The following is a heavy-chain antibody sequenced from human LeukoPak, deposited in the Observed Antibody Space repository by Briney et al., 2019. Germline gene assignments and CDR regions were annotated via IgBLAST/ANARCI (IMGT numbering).Heavy chain of an antibody. V-gene: IGHV4-34*01. J-gene: IGHJ6*03. CDR3: ARVRTMVRGVIIVYYMDV. CDR1: GGSFSGYY. CDR2: INHSGST. Sequence: SETLSLTCAVYGGSFSGYYWSWLRQPPGKGPEWSGEINHSGSTNYNPSLKSRVTISVDTSKNQFSLKLSSVTAADTAVYYCARVRTMVRGVIIVYYMDVWGKGTTVTVSS. D-gene: IGHD3-10*01.